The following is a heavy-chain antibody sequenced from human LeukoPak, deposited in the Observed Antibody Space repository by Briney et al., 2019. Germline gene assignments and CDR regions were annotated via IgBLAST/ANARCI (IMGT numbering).Heavy chain of an antibody. Sequence: ASVKVSCKASGYTFTNYAMQWVRQAPGQGLEWMGWINAGNGNTKYSQKFQDRVTITRDTSASIAYMKLSSLRSEDTAVYYCARDRGVTMVRGVIDSFDYWGQGTLVTVSS. CDR2: INAGNGNT. J-gene: IGHJ4*02. CDR3: ARDRGVTMVRGVIDSFDY. V-gene: IGHV1-3*01. CDR1: GYTFTNYA. D-gene: IGHD3-10*01.